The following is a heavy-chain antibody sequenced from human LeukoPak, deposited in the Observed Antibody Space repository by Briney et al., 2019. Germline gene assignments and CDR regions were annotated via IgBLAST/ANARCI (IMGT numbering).Heavy chain of an antibody. J-gene: IGHJ4*02. V-gene: IGHV3-23*01. Sequence: GGSLRLSCAASGFTFSSYAMSWVRQAPGKGLEWVSAISGSGGSTYYADSVKGRFTISRDNSKNTLYLQMNSLRAEDTAVYYCANHYYDSSGYYRTYSYYFDYWGQGTLVTVSS. CDR3: ANHYYDSSGYYRTYSYYFDY. CDR1: GFTFSSYA. CDR2: ISGSGGST. D-gene: IGHD3-22*01.